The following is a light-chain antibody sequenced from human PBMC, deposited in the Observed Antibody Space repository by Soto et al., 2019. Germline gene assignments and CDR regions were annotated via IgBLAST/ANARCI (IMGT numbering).Light chain of an antibody. Sequence: QPVLTQSPSASASLGASVKLTCTLSSGHSNYAIAWHQQQPEKGPRYLMKFDSDGTHTKGDGIPDRFSGSSSGAECYLTISSLQSEDEADYYCQTWDTGTVVFGGGIKLTVL. CDR3: QTWDTGTVV. CDR2: FDSDGTH. CDR1: SGHSNYA. J-gene: IGLJ2*01. V-gene: IGLV4-69*01.